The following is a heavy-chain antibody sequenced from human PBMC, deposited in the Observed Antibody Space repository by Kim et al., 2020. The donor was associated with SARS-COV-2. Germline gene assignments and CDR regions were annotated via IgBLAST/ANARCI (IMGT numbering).Heavy chain of an antibody. CDR3: ARGSAGCAVAASSNVFLDV. V-gene: IGHV4-34*01. J-gene: IGHJ6*04. D-gene: IGHD2-15*01. Sequence: SETLSLTCEVHGGSFSGFSWSWIRQAPGKGLEWIGEVSPSGSSHYNPSLESRVTITAATPRNPFSLRLVSLTAADTAVYYCARGSAGCAVAASSNVFLDVWGRGTTITVSS. CDR2: VSPSGSS. CDR1: GGSFSGFS.